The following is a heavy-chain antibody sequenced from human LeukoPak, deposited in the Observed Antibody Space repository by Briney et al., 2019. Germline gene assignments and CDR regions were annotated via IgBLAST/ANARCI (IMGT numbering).Heavy chain of an antibody. CDR1: GFTFSNYA. CDR2: FSGSGGST. D-gene: IGHD2-2*01. V-gene: IGHV3-23*01. J-gene: IGHJ4*02. Sequence: GRSLRLSCAASGFTFSNYAMSWVRQAPGKGLEWVSAFSGSGGSTYYADSVKGRFTISRDNSKNTLYLQMNSLRAEDTAIYYCAKSGSTIWNYWGQGTLVTVSS. CDR3: AKSGSTIWNY.